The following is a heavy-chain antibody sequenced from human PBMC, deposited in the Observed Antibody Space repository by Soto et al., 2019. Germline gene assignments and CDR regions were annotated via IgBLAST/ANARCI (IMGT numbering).Heavy chain of an antibody. D-gene: IGHD2-15*01. CDR3: ARDPPHGGTSSWDADS. CDR1: GFIFTTNS. J-gene: IGHJ4*02. V-gene: IGHV3-21*01. Sequence: GGSLRLSCGASGFIFTTNSMNWFRQVPGKGLQWLSSISSSGTFKSYGDSVKGRFTISRDNAKNSLFLQMNNLSGEDTGLYYCARDPPHGGTSSWDADSWGPGTLVTVSS. CDR2: ISSSGTFK.